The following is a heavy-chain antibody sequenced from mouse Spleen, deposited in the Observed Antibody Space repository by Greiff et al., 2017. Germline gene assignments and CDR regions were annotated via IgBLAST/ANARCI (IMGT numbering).Heavy chain of an antibody. CDR1: GYTFTDYE. CDR3: SYYYGSRFDY. Sequence: QVQLQQSGAELVRPGASVTLSCKASGYTFTDYEMHWVKQTPVHGLEWIGAIDPETGGTAYNQKFKGKAILTADKSSSTAYMELRSLTSEDSAVYYCSYYYGSRFDYWGQGTTLTVSS. J-gene: IGHJ2*01. CDR2: IDPETGGT. V-gene: IGHV1-15*01. D-gene: IGHD1-1*01.